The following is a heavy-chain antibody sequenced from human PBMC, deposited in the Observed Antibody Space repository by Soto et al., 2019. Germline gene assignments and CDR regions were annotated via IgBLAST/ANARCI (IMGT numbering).Heavy chain of an antibody. CDR3: ARPHDYGDFGDY. V-gene: IGHV1-3*01. CDR2: INAGNGNT. CDR1: GYTFTSYA. Sequence: QVQLVQSGAEVKKPRASVKVSCKASGYTFTSYAMHWVRQAPGQRLEWMGWINAGNGNTKYSQKFQGRVTITRDTSASTAYMELSSLRSEDTAVYYCARPHDYGDFGDYWGQGTLVTVSS. D-gene: IGHD4-17*01. J-gene: IGHJ4*02.